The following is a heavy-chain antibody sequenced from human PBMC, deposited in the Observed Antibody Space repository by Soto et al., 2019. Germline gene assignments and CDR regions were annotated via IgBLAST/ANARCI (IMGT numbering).Heavy chain of an antibody. Sequence: QVQLQQWGAGLLKPSETLSLTCGIYGGSFSGYYWSWIRQPPGKGLEWIGEVNHSGSTNYNPSLKSQVNTAVDTSKIRCSLKLSSVTVAGTAVYFCAGGNGRNFDYWAQGTLVTVSS. V-gene: IGHV4-34*01. CDR2: VNHSGST. J-gene: IGHJ4*02. CDR1: GGSFSGYY. CDR3: AGGNGRNFDY. D-gene: IGHD2-8*01.